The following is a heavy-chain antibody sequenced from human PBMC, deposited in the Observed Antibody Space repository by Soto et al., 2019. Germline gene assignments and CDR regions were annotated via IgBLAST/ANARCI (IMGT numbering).Heavy chain of an antibody. V-gene: IGHV3-23*01. J-gene: IGHJ4*01. CDR1: GFTFSSHA. Sequence: EVQLLDSGGGLVQPGGSQRLSYAASGFTFSSHAMSWVRQAPGEALEWVSAISGIGGSTYYADSVKGRFTISRDNSKNTLFLQMNSLRDEDTAVYRCAWTRFAYWGHGTLVAVSS. CDR3: AWTRFAY. CDR2: ISGIGGST. D-gene: IGHD4-17*01.